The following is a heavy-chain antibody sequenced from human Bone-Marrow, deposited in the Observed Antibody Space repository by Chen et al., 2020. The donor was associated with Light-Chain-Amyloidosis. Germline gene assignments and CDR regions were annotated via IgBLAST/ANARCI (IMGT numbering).Heavy chain of an antibody. V-gene: IGHV4-38-2*02. CDR3: ARDLRYASGWYWFDP. J-gene: IGHJ5*02. CDR2: IFHDGGT. Sequence: QVQLQESGPGLVEPSETLSLTCSVSGYSISSGFYWGWIRQPPGKGLEWIGSIFHDGGTSYNPSLKSRVTISVDTSKSQFSLKLSSVAAADTAIYYCARDLRYASGWYWFDPWGQGTLVTVSS. CDR1: GYSISSGFY. D-gene: IGHD6-19*01.